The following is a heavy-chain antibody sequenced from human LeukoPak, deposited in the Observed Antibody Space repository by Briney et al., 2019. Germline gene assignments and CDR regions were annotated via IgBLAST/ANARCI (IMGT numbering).Heavy chain of an antibody. J-gene: IGHJ4*02. Sequence: QPGGSLRLSCAASGFPFSSYAMNWVRQAPGKGLEWVSVIAGSDGFTQYADSVKGRFTISRDNSKNTVYLQMNSLRAEDTAIYYCAKDSYDSSGSRYDYWGQGTLVTVSS. CDR1: GFPFSSYA. D-gene: IGHD3-22*01. CDR3: AKDSYDSSGSRYDY. CDR2: IAGSDGFT. V-gene: IGHV3-23*01.